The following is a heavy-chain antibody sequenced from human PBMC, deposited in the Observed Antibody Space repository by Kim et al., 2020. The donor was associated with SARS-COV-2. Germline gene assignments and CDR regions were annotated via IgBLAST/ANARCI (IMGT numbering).Heavy chain of an antibody. V-gene: IGHV5-51*01. CDR2: IYPGDSDT. D-gene: IGHD2-8*01. J-gene: IGHJ3*02. Sequence: GESLKISCKGSGYSFTSYWIGWVRQMPGKGLEWMGIIYPGDSDTRYSPSFQGQVTISADKSISTAYLQWSSLKASDTAMYYCARQPDPYCTNGVCDAFDIWGQGTMVAVSS. CDR3: ARQPDPYCTNGVCDAFDI. CDR1: GYSFTSYW.